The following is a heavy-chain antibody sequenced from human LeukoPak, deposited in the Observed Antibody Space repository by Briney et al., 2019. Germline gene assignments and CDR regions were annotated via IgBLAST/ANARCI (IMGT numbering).Heavy chain of an antibody. CDR1: GFTFSNYW. V-gene: IGHV3-7*01. CDR2: IKQDGSEK. CDR3: ARGGMVRRVMGAFDI. J-gene: IGHJ3*02. Sequence: GGSLRLSCAASGFTFSNYWMSWVRQAPGKGLEWVANIKQDGSEKYYVDSVKGRFTVSRDNAKNSLYLQMNSLRAEDTAVFYCARGGMVRRVMGAFDIWGRGTLATVSS. D-gene: IGHD3-10*01.